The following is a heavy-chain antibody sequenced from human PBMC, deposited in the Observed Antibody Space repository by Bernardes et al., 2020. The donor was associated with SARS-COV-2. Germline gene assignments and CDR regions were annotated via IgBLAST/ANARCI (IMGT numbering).Heavy chain of an antibody. CDR2: IYHSGST. CDR1: GGSISSGGYS. Sequence: LSLTCAVSGGSISSGGYSWSWIRQPPGKGLEWIGYIYHSGSTYYNPSLKSRVTISVDRSKNQFSLKLSSVTAADTAVYYCARMGLRITIFGVVSSDGMDVWGQGTTVTVSS. D-gene: IGHD3-3*01. J-gene: IGHJ6*02. V-gene: IGHV4-30-2*01. CDR3: ARMGLRITIFGVVSSDGMDV.